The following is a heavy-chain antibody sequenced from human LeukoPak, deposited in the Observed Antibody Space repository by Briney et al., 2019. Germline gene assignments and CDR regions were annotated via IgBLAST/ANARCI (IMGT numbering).Heavy chain of an antibody. V-gene: IGHV3-7*01. CDR3: ARCTTGRTFGSLREIKKSREIDY. Sequence: GGSLRLSCAAAGFTVSSYWMSWVRQAPGKGLEWVANIKQDGSEKYYADSVKGRFTISRDNAKNSLYLQMNSLRAEDTAVYYCARCTTGRTFGSLREIKKSREIDYWGQGTLVTVSS. J-gene: IGHJ4*02. D-gene: IGHD1-1*01. CDR1: GFTVSSYW. CDR2: IKQDGSEK.